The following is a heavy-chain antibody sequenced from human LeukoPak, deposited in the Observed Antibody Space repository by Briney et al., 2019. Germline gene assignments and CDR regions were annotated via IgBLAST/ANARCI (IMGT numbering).Heavy chain of an antibody. CDR2: FDPEDGET. CDR1: GYTLTELS. J-gene: IGHJ4*02. D-gene: IGHD7-27*01. V-gene: IGHV1-24*01. Sequence: ASVNVSCKVSGYTLTELSMHWVRQAPGKGLEWMGGFDPEDGETIYAQKFQGRVTMTEDTSTDTAYMELSSLRSEDTAVYYCATQTNRGLTFDYWGQGTLVTVSS. CDR3: ATQTNRGLTFDY.